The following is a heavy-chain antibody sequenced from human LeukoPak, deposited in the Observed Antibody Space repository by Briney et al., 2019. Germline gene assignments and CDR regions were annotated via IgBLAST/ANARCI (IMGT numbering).Heavy chain of an antibody. J-gene: IGHJ4*02. CDR3: ARHRGAGWYYFDY. D-gene: IGHD6-19*01. V-gene: IGHV4-39*01. Sequence: PSETLSLTCTVSGGSISSSSYFWGWIRQPPGKGLEWIGSIFYSGNTYYNASLKSRVTVSVETSKNQFSLKLSSVTAADTAVYYCARHRGAGWYYFDYWGQGTLVTVSS. CDR1: GGSISSSSYF. CDR2: IFYSGNT.